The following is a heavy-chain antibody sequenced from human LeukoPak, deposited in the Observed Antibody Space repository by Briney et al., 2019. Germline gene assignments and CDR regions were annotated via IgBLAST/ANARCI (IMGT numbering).Heavy chain of an antibody. CDR2: IRYDGSNK. J-gene: IGHJ4*02. V-gene: IGHV3-30*02. Sequence: GGSLRLSCAASGFTFSSYGMHWVRQAPGKGLEWVAFIRYDGSNKFYAVSVKGRFTISRDNSKSTLYLQMNSLRAEDTAVYYCANSGGYYPTGYFDYWGQGTLVTVSS. CDR1: GFTFSSYG. D-gene: IGHD3-22*01. CDR3: ANSGGYYPTGYFDY.